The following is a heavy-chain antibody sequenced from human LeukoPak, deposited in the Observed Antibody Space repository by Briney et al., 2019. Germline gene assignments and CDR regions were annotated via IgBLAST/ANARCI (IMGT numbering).Heavy chain of an antibody. J-gene: IGHJ4*02. CDR1: GGSFSGYY. CDR3: ARQARWLQSPSHFDY. D-gene: IGHD5-24*01. CDR2: INHSGST. V-gene: IGHV4-34*01. Sequence: PSETLSLTCAVYGGSFSGYYWSWIRQPPGKELEWIGEINHSGSTNYNPSLKSRVTISVDTSKNQFSLKLSSVTAADTAVYYCARQARWLQSPSHFDYWGQGTLVTVSS.